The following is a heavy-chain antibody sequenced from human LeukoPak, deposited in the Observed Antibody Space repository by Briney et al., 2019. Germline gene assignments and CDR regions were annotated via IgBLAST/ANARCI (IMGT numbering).Heavy chain of an antibody. D-gene: IGHD3-9*01. CDR2: IIPILGTA. Sequence: SVKVSCKASGGTFSSYAISWVRQAPGQGLEWMGGIIPILGTANYAQKFQGRVTITADKSTSTAYMELSSLRSEDTAVYYCARSFKYFDWLYYFDYWGQGTLVTVSS. V-gene: IGHV1-69*10. J-gene: IGHJ4*02. CDR1: GGTFSSYA. CDR3: ARSFKYFDWLYYFDY.